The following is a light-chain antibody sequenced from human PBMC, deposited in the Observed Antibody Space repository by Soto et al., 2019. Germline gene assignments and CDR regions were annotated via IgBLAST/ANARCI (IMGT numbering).Light chain of an antibody. V-gene: IGKV3-15*01. J-gene: IGKJ5*01. CDR1: QSISSN. CDR2: GAS. CDR3: QQYNNWPPIT. Sequence: EIVLTQSPPTLSVSPGERATLSCRASQSISSNLARYQQKPGQAPRLLIYGASSRATGIPARFSGSGSGTEFTLTISSLQSEDFAVYYCQQYNNWPPITFGQGTRLEIK.